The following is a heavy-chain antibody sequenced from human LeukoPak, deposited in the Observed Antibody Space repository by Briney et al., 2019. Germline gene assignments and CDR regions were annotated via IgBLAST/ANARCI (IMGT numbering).Heavy chain of an antibody. CDR2: ISYDGSNK. Sequence: GGSLRLSCAASGFTFSSYAMHRVRQAPGKELEWVAVISYDGSNKYYADSVKGRFTISRDNSKNTLYLQMNSLRAEDTAVYYCARPSSGWYNYYYYGMDVWGKGTTVTVSS. J-gene: IGHJ6*04. V-gene: IGHV3-30*04. D-gene: IGHD6-19*01. CDR1: GFTFSSYA. CDR3: ARPSSGWYNYYYYGMDV.